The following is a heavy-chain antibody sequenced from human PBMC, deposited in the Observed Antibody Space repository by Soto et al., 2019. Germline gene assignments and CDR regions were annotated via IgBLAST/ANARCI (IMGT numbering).Heavy chain of an antibody. Sequence: SETLSLTCAVSGGSISSSNWWSWVRQPPGKGLEWIGEIYHSGSTNYNPSLESRVTISVDKSKNQFSLKLSSVTAADTAVYYCARGGGWTNWDYWGQGTLVTVSS. D-gene: IGHD1-1*01. CDR2: IYHSGST. CDR1: GGSISSSNW. CDR3: ARGGGWTNWDY. J-gene: IGHJ4*02. V-gene: IGHV4-4*02.